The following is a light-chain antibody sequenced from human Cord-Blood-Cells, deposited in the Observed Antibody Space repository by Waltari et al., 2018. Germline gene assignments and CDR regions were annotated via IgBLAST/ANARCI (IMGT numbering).Light chain of an antibody. Sequence: QSVLTQPPSASGTPGQRVTISCSGSSSNIGSNYVYWYQQLPGTAPKLLIYRNNRRASWVPGPFSGFKSGTAACLAISGLRSEDGADYYCAAWDDSLSGWVFGGGTKLAVL. CDR2: RNN. CDR1: SSNIGSNY. J-gene: IGLJ3*02. V-gene: IGLV1-47*01. CDR3: AAWDDSLSGWV.